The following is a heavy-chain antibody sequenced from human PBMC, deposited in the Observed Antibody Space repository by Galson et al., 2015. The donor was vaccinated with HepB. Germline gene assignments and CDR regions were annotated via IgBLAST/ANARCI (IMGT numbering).Heavy chain of an antibody. CDR3: AKDWARAAAVYYFDY. CDR2: MRYDGNNK. Sequence: SLRLSCAASGFTFNNYGMHWVRQAPGKGLEWVAFMRYDGNNKYYTDSVKGRFTISRDNSKNTLYLQMSSLRAEDTAVYYCAKDWARAAAVYYFDYWGQGTLVTVSS. CDR1: GFTFNNYG. V-gene: IGHV3-30*02. D-gene: IGHD6-13*01. J-gene: IGHJ4*02.